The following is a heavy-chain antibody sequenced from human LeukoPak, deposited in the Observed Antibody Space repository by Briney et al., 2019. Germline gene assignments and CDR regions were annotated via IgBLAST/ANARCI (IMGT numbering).Heavy chain of an antibody. Sequence: GGSLRLSCAASGFTVSDNYMSWVRQAPGRGLEWVSVMYSGGDTYYANYVKGRFTFSRDISKNTLLLQMNGLTTEDTAMYYCARDAPQVPAAGVLASWGQGTLVTVSS. D-gene: IGHD6-13*01. CDR3: ARDAPQVPAAGVLAS. V-gene: IGHV3-53*01. CDR1: GFTVSDNY. CDR2: MYSGGDT. J-gene: IGHJ5*02.